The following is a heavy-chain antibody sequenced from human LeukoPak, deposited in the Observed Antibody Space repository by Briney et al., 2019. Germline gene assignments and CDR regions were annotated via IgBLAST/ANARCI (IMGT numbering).Heavy chain of an antibody. CDR1: GGTFSSYA. D-gene: IGHD5-24*01. CDR3: YAMATYGEVDY. J-gene: IGHJ4*02. CDR2: IIPIFGTA. V-gene: IGHV1-69*13. Sequence: ASVKVSCKASGGTFSSYAISWVRQAPGQGLEWMGGIIPIFGTANYAQKFQGRVTITADESTSTAYMELSSLRSEDTAVYYCYAMATYGEVDYWGQGTLVTVSS.